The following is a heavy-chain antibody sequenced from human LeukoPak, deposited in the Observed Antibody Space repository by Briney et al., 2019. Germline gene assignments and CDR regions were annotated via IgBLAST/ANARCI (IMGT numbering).Heavy chain of an antibody. CDR1: GYTFTSFN. Sequence: SSLKVSCKACGYTFTSFNINWVRQATGQGREWMEWMNSNSGNTGYAHRFEGRLTITTNTSISTAYKDLSSRTSEDTAVYYCARTPISFGGVIVDCGLDVWGQGDTVTVSS. V-gene: IGHV1-8*01. D-gene: IGHD3-16*02. J-gene: IGHJ6*02. CDR3: ARTPISFGGVIVDCGLDV. CDR2: MNSNSGNT.